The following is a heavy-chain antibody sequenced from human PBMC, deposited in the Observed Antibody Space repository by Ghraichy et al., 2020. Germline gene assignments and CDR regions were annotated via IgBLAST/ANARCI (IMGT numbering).Heavy chain of an antibody. D-gene: IGHD3-22*01. Sequence: ASVKVSCKASGYTFTGYYLHWVRQAPGQGLEWMGWINPNSGDSNYAQKFLGRVTMTRDSSISTAYMDLRRLRSDDTAVYYCARDGRPTPKYYYDSSAFQNWGQGTLVTVSP. CDR2: INPNSGDS. V-gene: IGHV1-2*02. J-gene: IGHJ4*02. CDR3: ARDGRPTPKYYYDSSAFQN. CDR1: GYTFTGYY.